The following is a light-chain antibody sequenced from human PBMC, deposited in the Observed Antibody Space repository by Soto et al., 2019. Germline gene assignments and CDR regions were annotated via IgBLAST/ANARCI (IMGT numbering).Light chain of an antibody. CDR1: QDINKN. Sequence: DIQMTQYPSSLSASVGDRFTMTCQASQDINKNLIWYQQKPGKAPKLLIYDASDLETGVPSRFSGSGSGTGFTFTISSLQPEDFATYYCQQYESLPLTFGQGTRLEIK. CDR3: QQYESLPLT. J-gene: IGKJ5*01. V-gene: IGKV1-33*01. CDR2: DAS.